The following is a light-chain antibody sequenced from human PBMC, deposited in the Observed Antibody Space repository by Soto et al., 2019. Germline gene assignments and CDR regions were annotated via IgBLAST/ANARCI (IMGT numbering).Light chain of an antibody. V-gene: IGKV1-39*01. J-gene: IGKJ5*01. Sequence: DIQMTRSPSSLSASVGNRVTITCRASQSFSTYLNWYQKKPGKAPNLLIYDASRLQSGVPARFSGSGGGTDFTLSISSVQPEDFATYFCQQSYMDPITFGQGTQLEI. CDR1: QSFSTY. CDR2: DAS. CDR3: QQSYMDPIT.